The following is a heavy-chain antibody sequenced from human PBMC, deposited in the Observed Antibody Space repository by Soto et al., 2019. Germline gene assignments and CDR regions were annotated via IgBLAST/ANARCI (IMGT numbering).Heavy chain of an antibody. J-gene: IGHJ4*02. Sequence: GESLKISCKGLGYSFTSYWIGWVRQMPGKGLEWMGIIYPGDSDIRYSPSFQGQVTVSADKSISTVYLQWSSLKASDTATYYCARRFCISTSCYADQFDYWGQGTLVTVSS. CDR2: IYPGDSDI. CDR3: ARRFCISTSCYADQFDY. V-gene: IGHV5-51*01. D-gene: IGHD2-2*01. CDR1: GYSFTSYW.